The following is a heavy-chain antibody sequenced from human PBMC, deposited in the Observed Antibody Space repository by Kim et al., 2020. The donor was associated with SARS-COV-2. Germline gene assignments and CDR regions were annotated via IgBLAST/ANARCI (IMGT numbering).Heavy chain of an antibody. J-gene: IGHJ4*02. V-gene: IGHV3-23*01. CDR2: T. Sequence: TYYADSVKGRFTISRDNSKNTLYLQMNSLRAEDTAVYYCAKNQVAGPFDYWGQGTLVTVSS. CDR3: AKNQVAGPFDY. D-gene: IGHD6-19*01.